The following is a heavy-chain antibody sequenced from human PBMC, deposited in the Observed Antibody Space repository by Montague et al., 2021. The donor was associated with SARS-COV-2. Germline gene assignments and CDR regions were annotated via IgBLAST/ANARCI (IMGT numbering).Heavy chain of an antibody. CDR2: INHSGST. V-gene: IGHV4-34*01. J-gene: IGHJ6*02. D-gene: IGHD3-10*01. Sequence: SETLSLTCAVYGGSFSGYYWGWIRQPPGKGLEWIGEINHSGSTNYNPSLKSRVTISVDTSMNQFSLKLSSVTAADTAVYYCARVCYYGSGTSLGMDVWGQGTTVTVSS. CDR3: ARVCYYGSGTSLGMDV. CDR1: GGSFSGYY.